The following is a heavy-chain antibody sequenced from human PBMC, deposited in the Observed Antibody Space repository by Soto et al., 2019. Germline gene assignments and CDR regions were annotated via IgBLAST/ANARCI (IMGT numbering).Heavy chain of an antibody. D-gene: IGHD3-22*01. CDR2: ISYDGSNK. V-gene: IGHV3-30*18. CDR1: GFTFSSYG. J-gene: IGHJ5*02. CDR3: AKYLIMILAAWGDRFAL. Sequence: GGPLRLSCAASGFTFSSYGMHWVRQAPGKGLEWVAVISYDGSNKYYADSVKGRFTISRDNSKNTLYLQMNSLRAEDTAVYYCAKYLIMILAAWGDRFALWGQGTLVTGSA.